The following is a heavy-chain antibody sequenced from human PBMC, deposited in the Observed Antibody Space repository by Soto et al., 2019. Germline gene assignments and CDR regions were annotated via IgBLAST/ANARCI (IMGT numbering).Heavy chain of an antibody. V-gene: IGHV1-46*01. D-gene: IGHD6-19*01. CDR3: ARDTSGWSLNGLDV. CDR2: INPSGGSA. Sequence: QVDLVQSGAEVKKPGASVTISCKASGSAITRYYIHWVRQAPGRGLEWMGIINPSGGSASYAQKFQDRVTIDKDTSTGTVYMDLRSLRTEDTAVYYCARDTSGWSLNGLDVWGQGTTVNVSS. J-gene: IGHJ6*02. CDR1: GSAITRYY.